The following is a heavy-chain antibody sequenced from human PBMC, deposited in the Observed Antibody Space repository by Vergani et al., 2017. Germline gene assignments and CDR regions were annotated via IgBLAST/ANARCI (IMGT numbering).Heavy chain of an antibody. CDR3: ARAAGYCSSTSCYSSDSFDI. V-gene: IGHV1-2*02. D-gene: IGHD2-2*01. J-gene: IGHJ3*02. Sequence: QVQLVQSGAEVKKPGASVKVSCKASGYTFTGYYMHWVRQAPGQGLEWMGWINPNSGGTNYAQKFQGRVTMTRDTSISTAYMELSRLRSDDTAVYYCARAAGYCSSTSCYSSDSFDIWGQGTMVTVSS. CDR2: INPNSGGT. CDR1: GYTFTGYY.